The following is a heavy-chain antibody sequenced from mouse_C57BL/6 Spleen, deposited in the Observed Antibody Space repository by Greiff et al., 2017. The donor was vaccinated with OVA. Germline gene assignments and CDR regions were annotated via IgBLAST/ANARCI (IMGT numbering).Heavy chain of an antibody. CDR2: ISSGSSTI. CDR1: GFTFSDYG. J-gene: IGHJ4*01. V-gene: IGHV5-17*01. D-gene: IGHD2-5*01. Sequence: EVKVEESGGGLVKPGGSLKLSCAASGFTFSDYGMHWVRQAPEKGLEWVAYISSGSSTIYYADTVKGRFTISRDNAKNTLFLQMTSLRSEDTAMYYCSRSRPYSNSYYAMDYWGQGTSVTVSS. CDR3: SRSRPYSNSYYAMDY.